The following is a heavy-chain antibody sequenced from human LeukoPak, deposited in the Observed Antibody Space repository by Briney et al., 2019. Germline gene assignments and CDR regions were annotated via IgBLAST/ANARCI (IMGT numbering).Heavy chain of an antibody. CDR1: GGSVSSGSYY. CDR3: ARDPAVAGTLGYCYYGMDV. V-gene: IGHV4-61*01. D-gene: IGHD6-19*01. CDR2: IYYSGST. J-gene: IGHJ6*02. Sequence: KPSETLSLTCTVSGGSVSSGSYYWSWIRQPPGKGLEWIGYIYYSGSTNYNPSLKSRVTISMDTSKNQFSLKLSSVTAADTAVYYCARDPAVAGTLGYCYYGMDVWGQGTTVTVPS.